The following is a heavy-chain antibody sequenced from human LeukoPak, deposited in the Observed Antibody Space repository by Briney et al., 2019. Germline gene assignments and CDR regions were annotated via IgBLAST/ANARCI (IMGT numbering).Heavy chain of an antibody. CDR3: ARRTSYDFWSGYHFDY. J-gene: IGHJ4*02. Sequence: GGSLRLSCAASGFTVSSNYMSWVRQAPGKGLEWVSVIYSGGSTYYADSVKGRFTISRDNSKNTLYLQMNSLRAEDTAVYYCARRTSYDFWSGYHFDYWGQGTLVTVSS. CDR1: GFTVSSNY. CDR2: IYSGGST. V-gene: IGHV3-53*01. D-gene: IGHD3-3*01.